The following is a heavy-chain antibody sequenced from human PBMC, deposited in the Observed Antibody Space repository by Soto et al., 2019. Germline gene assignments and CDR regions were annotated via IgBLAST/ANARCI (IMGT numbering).Heavy chain of an antibody. Sequence: AASVKVSCKASGYTFTGYYMHWVRQAPGQGLEWMGWINPNSGGTNYAQKFQGWVTMTRDTSISTAYMELSRLRSDDTAVYYCAREHIVDTETDHYYYYGMDVWGQGTTVTVSS. V-gene: IGHV1-2*04. CDR1: GYTFTGYY. J-gene: IGHJ6*02. CDR3: AREHIVDTETDHYYYYGMDV. D-gene: IGHD5-12*01. CDR2: INPNSGGT.